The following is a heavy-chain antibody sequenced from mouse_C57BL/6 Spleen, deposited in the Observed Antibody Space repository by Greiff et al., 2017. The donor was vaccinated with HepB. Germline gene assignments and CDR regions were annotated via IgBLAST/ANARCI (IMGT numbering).Heavy chain of an antibody. CDR2: IDPSDRYP. Sequence: QVQLQQPGAELVKPGASVKLSCKASGYTFTSYWMQWVKQRPGQGLEWIGEIDPSDRYPNYNQKFKGKATLTFDTSSTTAYMQLSSLTSEDSAVYYCAKGIYYGKGSYFDYWGQGTTLTVSS. CDR1: GYTFTSYW. D-gene: IGHD2-1*01. CDR3: AKGIYYGKGSYFDY. J-gene: IGHJ2*01. V-gene: IGHV1-50*01.